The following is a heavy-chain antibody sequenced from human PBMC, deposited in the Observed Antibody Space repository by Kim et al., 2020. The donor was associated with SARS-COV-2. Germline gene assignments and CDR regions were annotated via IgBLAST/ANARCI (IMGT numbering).Heavy chain of an antibody. D-gene: IGHD2-2*02. V-gene: IGHV3-23*01. CDR3: TNVYTPRGLESPEVYYYSGMAV. J-gene: IGHJ6*04. Sequence: GGSLRLSCVDSGLTFNNNAMSWVRQAPGKVLEWVSAIGVNAGTTFYAESVKGRFTISRDNSKNTLYLQMNSLRLEDTAVYYCTNVYTPRGLESPEVYYYSGMAVWGAGTTVTVSS. CDR2: IGVNAGTT. CDR1: GLTFNNNA.